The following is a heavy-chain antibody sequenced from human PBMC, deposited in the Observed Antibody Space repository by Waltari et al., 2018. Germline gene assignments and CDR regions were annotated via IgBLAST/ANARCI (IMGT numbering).Heavy chain of an antibody. J-gene: IGHJ3*02. CDR3: ARDLGGFNHFDWFLSI. CDR2: AYYTGRT. Sequence: QLQLQESGPGLVKPSETLSLTCTVSGDSINNHHWAWIRQPPGKGLEWIGYAYYTGRTNYNPSLRSRLTISVDTSKNQLSLNLNSVTAADTAVYYCARDLGGFNHFDWFLSIWGPGTMVTVSS. D-gene: IGHD3-9*01. V-gene: IGHV4-59*11. CDR1: GDSINNHH.